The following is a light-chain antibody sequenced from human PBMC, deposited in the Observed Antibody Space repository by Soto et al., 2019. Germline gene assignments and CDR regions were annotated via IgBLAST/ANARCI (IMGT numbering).Light chain of an antibody. J-gene: IGKJ1*01. CDR1: QNVDTKY. Sequence: EIVLTQSPGTLSLSPWEIATLSCRASQNVDTKYLAWYQFQPVQAPRIIIFGASGRATGIPDRISGSGSGTDFTPTISRLAPEDFAEYYCQQYGSLSWTFGQGTKVDIK. V-gene: IGKV3-20*01. CDR2: GAS. CDR3: QQYGSLSWT.